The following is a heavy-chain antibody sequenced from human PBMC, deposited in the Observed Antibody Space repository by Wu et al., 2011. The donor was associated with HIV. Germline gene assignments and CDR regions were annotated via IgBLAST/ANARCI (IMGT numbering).Heavy chain of an antibody. V-gene: IGHV1-69*15. CDR3: ARGPGWLEFTYYYYYIGR. J-gene: IGHJ6*03. CDR2: IIPIFGTA. CDR1: GGTFSSYA. D-gene: IGHD2-15*01. Sequence: QVQLVQSGAEVKKPGSSVKVSCKASGGTFSSYAISWVRQAPGQGLEWMGRIIPIFGTANYAQKFQGRVTITADESTSTAYMELSSLRSEDTAVYYCARGPGWLEFTYYYYYIGRLGQRDHGHRLL.